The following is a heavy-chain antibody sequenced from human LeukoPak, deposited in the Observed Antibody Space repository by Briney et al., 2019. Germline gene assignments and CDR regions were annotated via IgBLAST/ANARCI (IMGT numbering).Heavy chain of an antibody. CDR1: GGTFSSYA. CDR3: ARGDCSSTSCAQTFDY. Sequence: SVKVSCKASGGTFSSYAISWVRQAPGQGLEWMGGIIPIFGTANYAQKFQGRVTITADESTSTAHMELSSLRSEDTAVYYCARGDCSSTSCAQTFDYWGQGTLVTVSS. CDR2: IIPIFGTA. D-gene: IGHD2-2*01. J-gene: IGHJ4*02. V-gene: IGHV1-69*13.